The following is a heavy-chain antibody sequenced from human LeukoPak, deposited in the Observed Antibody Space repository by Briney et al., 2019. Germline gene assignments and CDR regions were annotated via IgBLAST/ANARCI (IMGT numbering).Heavy chain of an antibody. CDR3: ARDAPGAATDY. CDR2: ISSDENTK. V-gene: IGHV3-30-3*01. D-gene: IGHD3-10*01. CDR1: GFTFSCCA. Sequence: GGSLRLSCAASGFTFSCCAIHWVRQAPGRGLEWVAVISSDENTKFYADSVKGRFTVYRDNSKNTLYLQMNSLRAEDTAVYYCARDAPGAATDYWGQGTLVTVSS. J-gene: IGHJ4*02.